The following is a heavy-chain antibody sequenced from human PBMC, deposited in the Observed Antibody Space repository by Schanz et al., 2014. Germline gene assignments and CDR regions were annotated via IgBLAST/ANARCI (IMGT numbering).Heavy chain of an antibody. CDR2: IIPILDKT. J-gene: IGHJ3*01. CDR3: ATNSPFRMVRGSNAFDA. Sequence: QVQLVQSGGEVKKPGASATVSCKASGGTFSSSTLTWVRQAPGQGLEWMGRIIPILDKTNYAQKFQGRVIMTEDTSTDTAYVELSRLTSEDTGVYYCATNSPFRMVRGSNAFDAWGQGTMVTVSS. D-gene: IGHD3-10*01. CDR1: GGTFSSST. V-gene: IGHV1-69*02.